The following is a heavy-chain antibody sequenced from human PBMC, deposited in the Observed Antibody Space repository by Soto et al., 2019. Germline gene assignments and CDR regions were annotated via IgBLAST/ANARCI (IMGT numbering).Heavy chain of an antibody. CDR2: IVVGSGNT. CDR1: GFTFTSSA. Sequence: SVKVSCKASGFTFTSSAVQWVRQARGQRLEWIGWIVVGSGNTNYAQKFQERVTITRDMSTSTAYMELSSLRSEDTAVYYCAADRIAVAGTDYWGQGTLVTVSS. J-gene: IGHJ4*02. CDR3: AADRIAVAGTDY. D-gene: IGHD6-19*01. V-gene: IGHV1-58*01.